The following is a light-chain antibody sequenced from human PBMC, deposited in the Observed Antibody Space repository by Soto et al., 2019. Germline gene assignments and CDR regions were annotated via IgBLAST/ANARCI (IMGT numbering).Light chain of an antibody. J-gene: IGLJ2*01. CDR2: DVS. V-gene: IGLV2-8*01. CDR3: SSYAASNNLGV. Sequence: QSALTQPPSASGSPGQSVTISCIGTSSDVGGYNYVSWYQQHPGKAPKLMIYDVSKRPSGVPDRFSGAKSGNTASLTVSGHQAEDEADYYCSSYAASNNLGVFGGGTKVTVL. CDR1: SSDVGGYNY.